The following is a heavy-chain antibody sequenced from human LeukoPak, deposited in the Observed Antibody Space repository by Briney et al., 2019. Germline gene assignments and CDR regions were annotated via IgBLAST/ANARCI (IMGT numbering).Heavy chain of an antibody. V-gene: IGHV3-53*01. CDR2: IYSGGST. D-gene: IGHD6-13*01. CDR3: AVRYSGRWYLFDY. J-gene: IGHJ4*02. Sequence: PGGSLRLSCAASGFTVSSNYMSWVRQAPGKGLEWVSVIYSGGSTYYADSVKGRFTVSRDNAKNTLFLQMNSLRAEDTAVYYCAVRYSGRWYLFDYWGQGTLVTVSS. CDR1: GFTVSSNY.